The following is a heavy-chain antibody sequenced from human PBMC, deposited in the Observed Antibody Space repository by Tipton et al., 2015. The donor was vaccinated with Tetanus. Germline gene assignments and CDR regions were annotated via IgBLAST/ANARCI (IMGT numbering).Heavy chain of an antibody. J-gene: IGHJ4*02. CDR3: AKHGDRDTIGHHFDY. CDR2: IYYSGST. CDR1: GGSISSGDYY. Sequence: TLSLTCTVSGGSISSGDYYWSWIRQPPGKGLEWIGYIYYSGSTYYNPSLKSRVTISVDTSKNQFSLKLSSVTAADTALYYCAKHGDRDTIGHHFDYWTQGTLVTVSS. V-gene: IGHV4-30-4*01. D-gene: IGHD4-17*01.